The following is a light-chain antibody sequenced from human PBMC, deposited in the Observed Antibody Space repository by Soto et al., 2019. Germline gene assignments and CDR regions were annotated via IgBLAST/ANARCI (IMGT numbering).Light chain of an antibody. CDR2: GAS. Sequence: EIVMTQSPATLSVSRGEIATLSFSASQNVRSNLAWYQQKPGQAPRLLIYGASTRATGIPARFSGRGSGTEFILTISSLQSEDFAVYYCQQYNNWPHTFGQGTKVDIK. J-gene: IGKJ2*01. V-gene: IGKV3-15*01. CDR1: QNVRSN. CDR3: QQYNNWPHT.